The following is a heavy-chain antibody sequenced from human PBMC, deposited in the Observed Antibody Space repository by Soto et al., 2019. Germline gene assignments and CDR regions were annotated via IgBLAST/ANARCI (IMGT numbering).Heavy chain of an antibody. J-gene: IGHJ6*02. Sequence: SVKVSCTASGGTFSDSTINWVRQAPGQRLEWMGGIIPIFDTANYAEKFQGRVTITADESTSTSFMEVSSLRSEDTAVYYCARNGTLTGYSYGMDVWGQGTMVTVSS. D-gene: IGHD1-1*01. CDR3: ARNGTLTGYSYGMDV. CDR2: IIPIFDTA. CDR1: GGTFSDST. V-gene: IGHV1-69*13.